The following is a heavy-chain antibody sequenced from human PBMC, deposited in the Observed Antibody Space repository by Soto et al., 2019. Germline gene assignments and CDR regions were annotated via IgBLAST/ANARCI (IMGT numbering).Heavy chain of an antibody. J-gene: IGHJ5*02. CDR3: AKDTSWENWFDP. CDR1: GFTFSRYG. D-gene: IGHD2-2*01. Sequence: GGSLRRSWAASGFTFSRYGMNWVRQDVGKGLEWVAVISYDGSNKYYADSVKGRFTISRDNSKNTLYLQMNSLRANDTAVYYCAKDTSWENWFDPWGQVTLVTVSS. V-gene: IGHV3-30*18. CDR2: ISYDGSNK.